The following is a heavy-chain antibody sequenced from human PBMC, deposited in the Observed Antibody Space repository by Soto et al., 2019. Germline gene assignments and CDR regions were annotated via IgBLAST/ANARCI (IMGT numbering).Heavy chain of an antibody. J-gene: IGHJ3*01. V-gene: IGHV3-13*01. CDR3: ARDGNYYDSSGFWP. D-gene: IGHD3-22*01. CDR1: GFTFSGFD. Sequence: GGSLRLSCEASGFTFSGFDMHWVRQPTGKGLEWVSTIGTAGDTYYAVSVKGRFTISRDNAKNSLSLQMNSLRDEDTAVYYCARDGNYYDSSGFWPWGEGTMVTVSS. CDR2: IGTAGDT.